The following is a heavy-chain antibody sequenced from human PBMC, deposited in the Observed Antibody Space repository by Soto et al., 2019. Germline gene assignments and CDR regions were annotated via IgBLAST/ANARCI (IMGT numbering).Heavy chain of an antibody. J-gene: IGHJ4*02. Sequence: QVQLVQSGAEVKKPGASVKVSCKASGYTFTGYYMHWVRQAPGQGLEWMGWINPNSGGTNYAQKFQGWVTMTMDTAISTAYMELSRLRFDDMAVYDCASGDLRSWAYWGQGTLVTVSS. D-gene: IGHD1-26*01. CDR3: ASGDLRSWAY. V-gene: IGHV1-2*04. CDR1: GYTFTGYY. CDR2: INPNSGGT.